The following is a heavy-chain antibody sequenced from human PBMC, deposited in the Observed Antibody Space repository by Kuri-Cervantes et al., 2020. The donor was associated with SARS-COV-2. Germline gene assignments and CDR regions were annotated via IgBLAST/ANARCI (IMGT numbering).Heavy chain of an antibody. V-gene: IGHV3-21*01. Sequence: GSLRLSCAASGFTFSSYSMNWVRQAPGKGLEWVSSISSSSSYIYYADSVKGRFTISRDNAKNSLYLQMNSLRAEDTAVYYCARDSEVVVAPSAFDIWGQGTMVTVSS. J-gene: IGHJ3*02. D-gene: IGHD2-15*01. CDR3: ARDSEVVVAPSAFDI. CDR1: GFTFSSYS. CDR2: ISSSSSYI.